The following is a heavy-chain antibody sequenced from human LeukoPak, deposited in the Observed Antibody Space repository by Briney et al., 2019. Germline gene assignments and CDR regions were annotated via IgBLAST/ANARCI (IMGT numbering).Heavy chain of an antibody. Sequence: SETLSLTCTVSGGSISSGGYYWSWIRQPPGKGLEWIGYIYHSGSTYYNPSLKSRVTISVDRSKNQFSLKLSSVTAADTAVYYCARVRTRKKSCSTSCYTRDDAFDIWGQGTMVTVSS. CDR2: IYHSGST. D-gene: IGHD2-2*02. J-gene: IGHJ3*02. V-gene: IGHV4-30-2*01. CDR1: GGSISSGGYY. CDR3: ARVRTRKKSCSTSCYTRDDAFDI.